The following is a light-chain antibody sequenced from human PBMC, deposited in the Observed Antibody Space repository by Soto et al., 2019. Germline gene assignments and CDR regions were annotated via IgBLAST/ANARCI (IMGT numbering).Light chain of an antibody. CDR1: QGVNSN. J-gene: IGKJ1*01. CDR2: GAS. Sequence: EIVMTQSPAPLSVSPGERATLSCRASQGVNSNLAWYQQRPGQAPRLLIYGASTRATGVPARFSGSGSGTEFTLTISSLQSEDFAVYYCQQYNNWPRTFGQGTKVDIK. CDR3: QQYNNWPRT. V-gene: IGKV3-15*01.